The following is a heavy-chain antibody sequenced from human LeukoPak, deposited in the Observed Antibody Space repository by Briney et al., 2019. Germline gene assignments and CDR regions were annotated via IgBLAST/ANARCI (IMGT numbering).Heavy chain of an antibody. J-gene: IGHJ4*02. CDR1: GGSISSGSYY. CDR3: AGSAVPAAILLY. V-gene: IGHV4-61*02. Sequence: PSETLSLTCTFSGGSISSGSYYWSWIRQPAGKGLEWIGRIYTSGSTNYNPSLKSRVTISVDTSKNQFSLKLSSVTAADTAVYYCAGSAVPAAILLYWGQGTLVTVSP. CDR2: IYTSGST. D-gene: IGHD2-2*02.